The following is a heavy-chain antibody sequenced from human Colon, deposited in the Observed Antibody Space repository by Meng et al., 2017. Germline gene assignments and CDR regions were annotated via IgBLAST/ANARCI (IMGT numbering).Heavy chain of an antibody. CDR3: AVGPWELDY. J-gene: IGHJ4*02. Sequence: QGQVQGAGPGLVRPSETLSLTCNVSGGSVSSGSHYWSWIRQPPGKGLEFIAYVDYYWNINYNPSLNSRATVSIDTSKTQFSLKVTSVTAADTAVYYCAVGPWELDYWGQGILVTVSS. D-gene: IGHD1-26*01. CDR1: GGSVSSGSHY. CDR2: VDYYWNI. V-gene: IGHV4-61*01.